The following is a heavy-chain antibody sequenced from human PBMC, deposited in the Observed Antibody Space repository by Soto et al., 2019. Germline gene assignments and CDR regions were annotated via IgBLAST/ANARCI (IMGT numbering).Heavy chain of an antibody. D-gene: IGHD6-13*01. CDR1: GGSISSSSYY. CDR3: ARTCPMQQLVHYYYYGMDV. CDR2: IYYSGST. Sequence: QLQLQESGPGLVKPSETLSLTCTVSGGSISSSSYYWGWIRQPPGKGLEWIGSIYYSGSTYYNPSLKSRVTISVDTSKNQFSLKLSSVTAADTAVYYCARTCPMQQLVHYYYYGMDVWGQGTTVTVSS. V-gene: IGHV4-39*01. J-gene: IGHJ6*02.